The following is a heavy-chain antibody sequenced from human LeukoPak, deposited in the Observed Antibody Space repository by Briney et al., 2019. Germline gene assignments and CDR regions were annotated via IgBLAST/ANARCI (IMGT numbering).Heavy chain of an antibody. J-gene: IGHJ5*02. CDR3: ARGGYFDWLLSFFST. D-gene: IGHD3-9*01. Sequence: PGGSLRLSCAASGFTFSSYSMNWVRQAPGKGLEWVSSISSSSSYIYYADSVKGRFTISRDNAKNSLYLQMNSLRAEDTAVYYCARGGYFDWLLSFFSTWGQGTLVTVSS. V-gene: IGHV3-21*01. CDR1: GFTFSSYS. CDR2: ISSSSSYI.